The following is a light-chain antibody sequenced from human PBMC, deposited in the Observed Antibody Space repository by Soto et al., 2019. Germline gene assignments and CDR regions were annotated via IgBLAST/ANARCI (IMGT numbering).Light chain of an antibody. CDR3: RSYTSSSNGVV. J-gene: IGLJ2*01. CDR1: SSDVGGYND. V-gene: IGLV2-14*01. Sequence: QSALTQPASVSGSPGQSITISCTGTSSDVGGYNDVSGYQQHPGKPPKPMIYIVSNRPSGVSNRFSGSKSGNTSSLTISGLQAEDEADHYCRSYTSSSNGVVFGGGTKVTVL. CDR2: IVS.